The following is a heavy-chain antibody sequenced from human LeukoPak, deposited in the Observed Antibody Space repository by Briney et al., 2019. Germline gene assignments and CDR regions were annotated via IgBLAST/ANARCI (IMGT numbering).Heavy chain of an antibody. Sequence: GGSLRLSCAASGFTFSSYTIHWVRQPPGKGLEWVAVISFDGSNKYYADSVKGRFTISRDNSKNTLYLQMNSLRAGDTAVYYCAKETSGWYGDYYAFDIWGQGTMVTVSS. D-gene: IGHD6-19*01. J-gene: IGHJ3*02. CDR2: ISFDGSNK. CDR3: AKETSGWYGDYYAFDI. CDR1: GFTFSSYT. V-gene: IGHV3-30-3*01.